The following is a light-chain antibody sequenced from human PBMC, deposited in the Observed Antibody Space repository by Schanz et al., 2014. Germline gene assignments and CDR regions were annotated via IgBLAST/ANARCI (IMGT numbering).Light chain of an antibody. CDR1: DIENKS. J-gene: IGLJ1*01. V-gene: IGLV3-21*03. CDR2: DDG. CDR3: QVWDTDSDQHV. Sequence: SYELTQPPSVSVAPGKTAMITCGGNDIENKSVHWYQQKPGQAPVVVVYDDGDRPSGIPERFSGSNSGDTATLTISGVEVADEADYYCQVWDTDSDQHVFGTGTKV.